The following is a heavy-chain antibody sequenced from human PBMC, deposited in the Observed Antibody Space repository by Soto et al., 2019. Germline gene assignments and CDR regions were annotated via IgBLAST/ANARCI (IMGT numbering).Heavy chain of an antibody. D-gene: IGHD4-4*01. J-gene: IGHJ4*02. Sequence: ASVKVSCKASGYTFTSYYMHWVRQAPGQGLEWMGIINPSGGSTSYAQKFQGRVTMTRDTSTSTVYRELSSLRSGDSAAYYCARDSYSNSYYFDYWGKGTLVTVSS. CDR3: ARDSYSNSYYFDY. CDR1: GYTFTSYY. V-gene: IGHV1-46*03. CDR2: INPSGGST.